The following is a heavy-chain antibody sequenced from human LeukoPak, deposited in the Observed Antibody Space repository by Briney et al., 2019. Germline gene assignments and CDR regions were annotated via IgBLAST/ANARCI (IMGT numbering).Heavy chain of an antibody. V-gene: IGHV1-18*01. CDR1: GGTFSSYA. J-gene: IGHJ4*02. CDR3: ARRWASSFDY. Sequence: GSSVKVSCKASGGTFSSYAISWVRQAPGQGLEWMGWISAYNGNTNYAQKLQGRVTMTTDTSTSTAYMELRSLRSDDTAVYYCARRWASSFDYWGQGTLVTVSS. CDR2: ISAYNGNT. D-gene: IGHD2-2*01.